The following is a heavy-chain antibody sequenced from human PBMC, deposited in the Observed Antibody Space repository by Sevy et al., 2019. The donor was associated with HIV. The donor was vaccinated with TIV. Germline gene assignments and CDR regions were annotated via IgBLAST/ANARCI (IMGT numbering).Heavy chain of an antibody. Sequence: ASVKVSCKASGFTFTSSAVQWVRQARGQRLEWIGWIVVGSGNTYYAQKFQERVTITRDMSTSTAYMELSSLRSEDTAVYYCAAARTWSGYYRGGYYYYGMDVWGQGTTVTVSS. D-gene: IGHD3-3*01. CDR3: AAARTWSGYYRGGYYYYGMDV. CDR2: IVVGSGNT. J-gene: IGHJ6*02. CDR1: GFTFTSSA. V-gene: IGHV1-58*01.